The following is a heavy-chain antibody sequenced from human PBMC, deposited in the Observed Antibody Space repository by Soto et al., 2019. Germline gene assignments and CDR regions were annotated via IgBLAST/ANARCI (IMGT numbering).Heavy chain of an antibody. J-gene: IGHJ6*02. V-gene: IGHV4-31*03. CDR1: GGSISSGGYY. D-gene: IGHD3-16*01. CDR3: ARVPSPFDFYYAMDV. CDR2: IYYSGST. Sequence: SETLSLTCTVSGGSISSGGYYWSWIRQHPGKGLEWIGYIYYSGSTYYNPSLKSRVTISVDTSKNQFSLKLSSVTAADTAVYYCARVPSPFDFYYAMDVWGQGTTVTVSS.